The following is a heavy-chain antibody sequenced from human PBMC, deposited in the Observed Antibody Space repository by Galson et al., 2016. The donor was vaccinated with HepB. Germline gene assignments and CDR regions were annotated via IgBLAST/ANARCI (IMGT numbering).Heavy chain of an antibody. V-gene: IGHV3-23*01. CDR2: ISDNTAGT. CDR1: GFFFSNFV. Sequence: SLRLSCAASGFFFSNFVMTWVRQAPGKGLEWVSDISDNTAGTKYADSVKGRFTISRNNSKNTVYLQMNSLRGEDTALYYCARGRGVDVWGQGTTVTVSS. J-gene: IGHJ6*02. CDR3: ARGRGVDV.